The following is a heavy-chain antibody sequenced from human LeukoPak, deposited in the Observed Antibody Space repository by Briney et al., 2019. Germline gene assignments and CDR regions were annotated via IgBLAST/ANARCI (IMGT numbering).Heavy chain of an antibody. J-gene: IGHJ4*02. D-gene: IGHD4-17*01. Sequence: PSETLSLTCAVYGGSFSGYYWSWIRQPPGKGLEWIGEINHSGSTNYNPSLKSRVTISVDTSKNQFSLKLSSVTAADTAVYYCASSAYDYGDYASPFFDYWGQGTLVTVSS. CDR1: GGSFSGYY. CDR3: ASSAYDYGDYASPFFDY. CDR2: INHSGST. V-gene: IGHV4-34*01.